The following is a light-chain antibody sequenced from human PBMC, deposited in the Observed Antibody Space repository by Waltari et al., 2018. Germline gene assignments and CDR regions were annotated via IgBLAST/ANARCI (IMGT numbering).Light chain of an antibody. CDR1: TSNLWINS. CDR3: GTWDKSLSAFWV. V-gene: IGLV1-51*01. Sequence: QSVFAPPPSVSAAPGQKVPISSSASTSNLWINSVSWYQQFPGAAPILLIYGNNKRPSGIPDRFSGSKSGTSATLGITGLQTGDEADYYCGTWDKSLSAFWVFGGGTKLTVL. J-gene: IGLJ3*02. CDR2: GNN.